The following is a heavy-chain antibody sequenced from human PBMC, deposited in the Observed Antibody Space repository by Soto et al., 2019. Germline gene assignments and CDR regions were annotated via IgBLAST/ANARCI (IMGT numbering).Heavy chain of an antibody. Sequence: QVQLVQSGAEVKKPGSSVKVSCKASGGTFSSYAISWVRQAPGQGLEWMGGIIPIFGTANYAQKFQGRVTITADESTSTAYMELSSLRSEDTAVYYWAKGNLIFSGVAGPFDYWGQGTLVTVSS. CDR3: AKGNLIFSGVAGPFDY. CDR2: IIPIFGTA. V-gene: IGHV1-69*12. J-gene: IGHJ4*02. CDR1: GGTFSSYA. D-gene: IGHD6-19*01.